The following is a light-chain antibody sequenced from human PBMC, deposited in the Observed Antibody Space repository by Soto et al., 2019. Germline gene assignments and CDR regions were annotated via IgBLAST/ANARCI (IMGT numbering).Light chain of an antibody. J-gene: IGKJ2*01. Sequence: DIQMTQSPSTLSASVGDRVTITCRASQSIGTWLAWYQQKPGKAPKVLIYDASNLESGVPSRFSGSGSGTEFTRTISGLQPDDFATYYCQQYSGPFGQGTKLEIK. CDR1: QSIGTW. V-gene: IGKV1-5*01. CDR3: QQYSGP. CDR2: DAS.